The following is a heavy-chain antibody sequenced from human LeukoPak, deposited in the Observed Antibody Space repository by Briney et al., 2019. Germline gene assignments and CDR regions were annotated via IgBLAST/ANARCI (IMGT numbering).Heavy chain of an antibody. V-gene: IGHV3-11*01. CDR3: ARAGYDYDNIDYVEPSYFDL. Sequence: GGSLRLSCAASGFTLREHHMIWIRQTPGKGLEWLSYINPSGNIMSDAAFVVGRFTISRDNAKNSLFLQMNSLRVVDTAVYYCARAGYDYDNIDYVEPSYFDLWGQGTLVTVSS. CDR2: INPSGNIM. D-gene: IGHD3-22*01. CDR1: GFTLREHH. J-gene: IGHJ4*02.